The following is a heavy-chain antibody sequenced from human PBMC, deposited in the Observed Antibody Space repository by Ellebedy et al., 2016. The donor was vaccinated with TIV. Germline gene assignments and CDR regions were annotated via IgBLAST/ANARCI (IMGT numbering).Heavy chain of an antibody. Sequence: GESLKISXAASGFTFSSYAMHWVRQAPGKGLEWVAVISYDGSNKYYADSVKGRFTISRDNSKNTLYLQMNSLRAEDTAVYYCAKDLLLWFGELLSAYYYYGMDVWGQGTTVTVSS. D-gene: IGHD3-10*01. CDR3: AKDLLLWFGELLSAYYYYGMDV. CDR2: ISYDGSNK. V-gene: IGHV3-30-3*01. CDR1: GFTFSSYA. J-gene: IGHJ6*02.